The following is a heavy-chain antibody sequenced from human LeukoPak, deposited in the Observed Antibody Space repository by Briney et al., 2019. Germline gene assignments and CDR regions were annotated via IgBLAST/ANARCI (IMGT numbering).Heavy chain of an antibody. CDR3: ARASLTSTAGGDY. Sequence: SETLSLTCTVSGGSISTYYWSWIRQPPGKGLEWIGYIFYSGDTNYTPSLKSRVTISVDTSKNQFSLKLSSVTAADTAVYYCARASLTSTAGGDYWGQGTLVTVSS. CDR2: IFYSGDT. CDR1: GGSISTYY. D-gene: IGHD1-26*01. J-gene: IGHJ4*02. V-gene: IGHV4-59*01.